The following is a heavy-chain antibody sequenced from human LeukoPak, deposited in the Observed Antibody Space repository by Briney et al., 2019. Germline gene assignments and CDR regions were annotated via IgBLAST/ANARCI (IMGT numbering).Heavy chain of an antibody. Sequence: GGSLRLSCSASGFTFSSYAMHWVRQAPGKGLEYVSAISSNGGSTYYADSVKGRFTISRDNSKNTLYLQMSSLRAEDTAVYYCVSASLRLGLFRHRTGDYWGQGTLVTVSS. CDR1: GFTFSSYA. CDR2: ISSNGGST. J-gene: IGHJ4*02. CDR3: VSASLRLGLFRHRTGDY. D-gene: IGHD5-12*01. V-gene: IGHV3-64D*09.